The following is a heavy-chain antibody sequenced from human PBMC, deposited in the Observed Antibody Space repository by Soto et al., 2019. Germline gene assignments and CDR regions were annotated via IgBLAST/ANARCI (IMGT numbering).Heavy chain of an antibody. CDR2: IWYDGSNK. CDR1: GFTFSSYG. Sequence: GGSLRLSCAASGFTFSSYGMHWVRQAPGKGLEWVAVIWYDGSNKYYADSVKGRFTISRDNSKNTLYLQMNSLRAEDTAVYYCARDRVRNYIYDFWSGYYKDWGQGTLVTVSS. J-gene: IGHJ4*02. D-gene: IGHD3-3*01. CDR3: ARDRVRNYIYDFWSGYYKD. V-gene: IGHV3-33*01.